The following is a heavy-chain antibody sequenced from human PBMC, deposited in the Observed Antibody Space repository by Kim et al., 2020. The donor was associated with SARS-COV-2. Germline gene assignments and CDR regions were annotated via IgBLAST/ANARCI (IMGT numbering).Heavy chain of an antibody. V-gene: IGHV4-59*08. CDR2: IYYSGST. J-gene: IGHJ4*02. CDR3: ARRFRIVFDY. Sequence: SETLSLTCTVSGGSISSYYWSWIRQPPGKGLEWIGYIYYSGSTNYNPSLKSRVTISVDTSKNQFSLKLSSVTAADTAVYYCARRFRIVFDYWGQGTLVTVSS. D-gene: IGHD2-15*01. CDR1: GGSISSYY.